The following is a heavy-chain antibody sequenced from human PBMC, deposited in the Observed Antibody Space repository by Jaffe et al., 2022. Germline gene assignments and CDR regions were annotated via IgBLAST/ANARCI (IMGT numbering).Heavy chain of an antibody. CDR3: ARSVGCSGGSCYPGYWYFDL. Sequence: QVQLVQSGAEVKKPGSSVKVSCKASGGTFSSYAISWVRQAPGQGLEWMGGIIPIFGTANYAQKFQGRVTITADESTSTAYMELSSLRSEDTAVYYCARSVGCSGGSCYPGYWYFDLWGRGTLVTVSS. V-gene: IGHV1-69*01. D-gene: IGHD2-15*01. CDR2: IIPIFGTA. CDR1: GGTFSSYA. J-gene: IGHJ2*01.